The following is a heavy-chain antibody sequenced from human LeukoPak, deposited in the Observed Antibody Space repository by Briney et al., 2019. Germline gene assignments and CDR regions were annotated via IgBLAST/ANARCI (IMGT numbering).Heavy chain of an antibody. D-gene: IGHD1-14*01. J-gene: IGHJ5*02. CDR3: ARAAQPGFDP. CDR2: ISSDSGTI. V-gene: IGHV3-48*01. Sequence: GGSLRLSCAASGFTFSSYAMSWVRQAPGKGLEWVSYISSDSGTIYQADSVKGRFTISRDNAKNSPYLQMNSLRAEDTAVYHCARAAQPGFDPWGQGTLVIVSS. CDR1: GFTFSSYA.